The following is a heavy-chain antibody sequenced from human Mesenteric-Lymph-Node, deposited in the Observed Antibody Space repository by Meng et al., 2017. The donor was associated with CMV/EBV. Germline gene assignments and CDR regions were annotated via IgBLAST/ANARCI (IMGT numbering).Heavy chain of an antibody. J-gene: IGHJ4*02. V-gene: IGHV4-34*01. CDR2: IYYSGST. CDR3: ARWTGYSSGWSSY. Sequence: SETLSLTCAVYGGSFSGYYWSWIRQPPGKGLEWIGSIYYSGSTYYNPSLKSRVTISVDTSKNQFSLKLSSVTAADTAVYYCARWTGYSSGWSSYWGQGTLVTVSS. CDR1: GGSFSGYY. D-gene: IGHD6-19*01.